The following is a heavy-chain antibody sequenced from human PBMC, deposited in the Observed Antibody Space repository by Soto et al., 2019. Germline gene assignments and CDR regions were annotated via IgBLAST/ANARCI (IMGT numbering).Heavy chain of an antibody. CDR3: TQAPKAAATNNWFDP. Sequence: EVQLLESGGGLEQPGGSLRLSCAASGFTFSSYAMNWVRQAPGKGLEWVSGISGSGGSTYYAVSVKGRFTISRDNSKNTLYLEMNSLRAEDTAVYYCTQAPKAAATNNWFDPWGQGTLVTVSS. CDR2: ISGSGGST. V-gene: IGHV3-23*01. J-gene: IGHJ5*02. CDR1: GFTFSSYA. D-gene: IGHD6-13*01.